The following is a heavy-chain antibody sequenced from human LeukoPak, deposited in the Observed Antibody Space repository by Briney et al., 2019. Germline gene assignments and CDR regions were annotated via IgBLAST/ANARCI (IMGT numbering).Heavy chain of an antibody. Sequence: GGSPRLSCAASEFTFSTYSMNWVRQAPGKGLEWISFISSSSSTIYYADSVKGRFTVSRDNAKNSLYLQMNSLGAEDTAVYYCARDLTGYSTGWYVLYYLDYWGQGTLVTVFS. CDR3: ARDLTGYSTGWYVLYYLDY. CDR2: ISSSSSTI. V-gene: IGHV3-48*04. D-gene: IGHD6-19*01. J-gene: IGHJ4*02. CDR1: EFTFSTYS.